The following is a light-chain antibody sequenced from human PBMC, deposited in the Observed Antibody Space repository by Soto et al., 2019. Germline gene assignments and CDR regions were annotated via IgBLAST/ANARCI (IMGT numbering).Light chain of an antibody. CDR2: GAS. J-gene: IGKJ5*01. V-gene: IGKV3-20*01. CDR1: QSVSSDF. Sequence: EIVLTQSPGILSLSPGERATLSCRASQSVSSDFLAWYQQKPGQAPRLLIYGASTRATGIPDRFSGSGSETDFSLTISSLEPEDVALYYCQQYDTSPITFGQGTRLQIK. CDR3: QQYDTSPIT.